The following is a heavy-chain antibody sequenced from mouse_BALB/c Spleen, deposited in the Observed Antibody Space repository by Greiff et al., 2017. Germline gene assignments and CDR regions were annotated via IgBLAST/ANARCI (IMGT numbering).Heavy chain of an antibody. D-gene: IGHD2-3*01. Sequence: DVKLVESGGGLVQPGGSRKLSCAASGFTFSSFGMHWVRQAPEKGLEWVAYISSGSSTIYYADTVKGRFTISRDNPKNTLFLQMTSLRSEDTAMYYCARYYDGYLYAMDYWGQGTSVTVSS. CDR2: ISSGSSTI. CDR3: ARYYDGYLYAMDY. CDR1: GFTFSSFG. J-gene: IGHJ4*01. V-gene: IGHV5-17*02.